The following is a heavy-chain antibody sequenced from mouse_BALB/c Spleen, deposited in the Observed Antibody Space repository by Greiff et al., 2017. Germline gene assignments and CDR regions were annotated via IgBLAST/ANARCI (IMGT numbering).Heavy chain of an antibody. Sequence: VQLQQPGAELVKPGASVKLSCKASGYTFTSYYMYWVKQRPGQGLEWIGGINPSNGGTNFNEKFKSKATLTVDKSSSTAYMQLSSLTSEDSAVYYCTREITEFAYWGQGTLVTVSA. CDR3: TREITEFAY. CDR2: INPSNGGT. J-gene: IGHJ3*01. CDR1: GYTFTSYY. V-gene: IGHV1S81*02. D-gene: IGHD2-4*01.